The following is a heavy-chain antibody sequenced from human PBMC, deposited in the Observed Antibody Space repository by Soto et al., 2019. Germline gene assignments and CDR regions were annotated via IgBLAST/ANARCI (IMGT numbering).Heavy chain of an antibody. Sequence: PGESLKIACNGSGYSFTSYWISWVRQMPGKGLEWMGRIDPSDSYTNYSPSFQGHVTISADKSVSTAYLQWSSLKASDTAMYYCARFSAAHYNWFDPWGQGTLVTVSS. D-gene: IGHD2-15*01. CDR2: IDPSDSYT. J-gene: IGHJ5*02. V-gene: IGHV5-10-1*01. CDR3: ARFSAAHYNWFDP. CDR1: GYSFTSYW.